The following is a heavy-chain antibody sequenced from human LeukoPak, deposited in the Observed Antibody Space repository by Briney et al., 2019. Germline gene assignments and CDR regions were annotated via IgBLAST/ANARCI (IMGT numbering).Heavy chain of an antibody. CDR2: ISSSGSTI. Sequence: PGGTLRLSCAASGFTFSDYYMSWIRQAPGKGLEWVSYISSSGSTIYYADSVKGRFTISRHNAKNSLYLQMNSLRAEDTAVYYCARDWEDIVVVPAAIAGVNWFDPWGQGTLVTVSS. CDR3: ARDWEDIVVVPAAIAGVNWFDP. V-gene: IGHV3-11*04. D-gene: IGHD2-2*01. J-gene: IGHJ5*02. CDR1: GFTFSDYY.